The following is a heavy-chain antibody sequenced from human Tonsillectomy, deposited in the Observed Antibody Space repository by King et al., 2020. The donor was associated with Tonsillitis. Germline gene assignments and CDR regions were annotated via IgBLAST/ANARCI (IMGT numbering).Heavy chain of an antibody. D-gene: IGHD1-14*01. CDR3: AKDPEPSRYATPLLDY. V-gene: IGHV3-23*04. Sequence: QLVQSGGGLVQPGGSLRLSCAASGFTFSSYAMSWVRQAPGKGLEWVSAISGSGGSTYYADSVKGRFTISRDNSKNTLYLQMNSLRAEDTAVYYCAKDPEPSRYATPLLDYWGQGTLVTVSS. CDR1: GFTFSSYA. J-gene: IGHJ4*02. CDR2: ISGSGGST.